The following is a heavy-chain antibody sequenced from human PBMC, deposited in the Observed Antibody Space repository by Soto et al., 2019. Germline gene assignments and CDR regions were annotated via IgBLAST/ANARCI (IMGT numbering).Heavy chain of an antibody. D-gene: IGHD6-13*01. Sequence: GGSLRLSCAASGFTVSSNYMSWVRQAPGKGLEWVSIIYSGDSTYYADSVKGRFTISRDNSKNTLYLQMNSLRAEDTAVYYCASRFSSSWSALDYWGQGTLVTVSS. V-gene: IGHV3-53*01. CDR3: ASRFSSSWSALDY. CDR2: IYSGDST. CDR1: GFTVSSNY. J-gene: IGHJ4*02.